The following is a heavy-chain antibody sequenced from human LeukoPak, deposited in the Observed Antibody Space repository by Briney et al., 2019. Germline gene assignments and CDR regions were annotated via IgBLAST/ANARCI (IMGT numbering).Heavy chain of an antibody. Sequence: GGSLRLSCTGSNFSFGYYGMNWVRQAPGKGLVWVSCINTDGSSTSYADSVKGRFTISRDNAKNTLYLQMNSLRAEDTAVYYCARDPPWVQLWSPSSYWGQGTLVTVSS. CDR3: ARDPPWVQLWSPSSY. V-gene: IGHV3-74*01. CDR1: NFSFGYYG. J-gene: IGHJ4*02. D-gene: IGHD5-18*01. CDR2: INTDGSST.